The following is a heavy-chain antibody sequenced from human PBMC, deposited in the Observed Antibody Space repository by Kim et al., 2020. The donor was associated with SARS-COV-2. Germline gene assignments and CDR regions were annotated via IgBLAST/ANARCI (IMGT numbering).Heavy chain of an antibody. CDR3: ARAEGYNLGFDY. D-gene: IGHD5-12*01. J-gene: IGHJ4*02. CDR1: GFTVSSNY. CDR2: IYSGGST. V-gene: IGHV3-53*01. Sequence: GGSLRLSCAASGFTVSSNYMSWVRQAPGKGLEWVAVIYSGGSTYYADSVKGRFTISRDNSKNTLYLQMNSLRAEDTAVYYCARAEGYNLGFDYWGQGTLVTVSS.